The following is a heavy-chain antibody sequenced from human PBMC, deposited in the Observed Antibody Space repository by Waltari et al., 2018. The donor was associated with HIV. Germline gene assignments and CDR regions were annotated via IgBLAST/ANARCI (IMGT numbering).Heavy chain of an antibody. J-gene: IGHJ4*02. Sequence: EVQLVESGGGLVQPGGSLRLSCAASGFTFSSYWMSWVRQAPGKGLEGVANIKQDGGEKYYVDSVKGRFAISRDNAQNSLYLQMNNLRAEDTAVYFCATSCTFDYWGQGTLVTVSS. CDR2: IKQDGGEK. V-gene: IGHV3-7*01. CDR3: ATSCTFDY. CDR1: GFTFSSYW. D-gene: IGHD2-2*01.